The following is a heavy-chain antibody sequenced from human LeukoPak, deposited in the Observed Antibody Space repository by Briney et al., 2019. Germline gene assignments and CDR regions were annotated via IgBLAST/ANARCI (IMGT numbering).Heavy chain of an antibody. CDR2: IYPGDSDV. CDR3: ASQRYSFGREGHFDY. J-gene: IGHJ4*02. Sequence: GESLQSSCEGGGCSFTSYWIGGVRQRPGKGVEWRGVIYPGDSDVTYSPSFQGQVTISADRSFTTAYLQWSGLKASDTGIYYCASQRYSFGREGHFDYWGQGTPVTVSS. CDR1: GCSFTSYW. V-gene: IGHV5-51*01. D-gene: IGHD5-12*01.